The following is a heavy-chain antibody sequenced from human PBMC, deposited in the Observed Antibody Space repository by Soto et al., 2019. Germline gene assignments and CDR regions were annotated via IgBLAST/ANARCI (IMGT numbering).Heavy chain of an antibody. V-gene: IGHV3-30*03. CDR2: ISYDGSNK. CDR1: GFTFSSYG. D-gene: IGHD2-15*01. Sequence: QVQLVESGGGVVQPGRSLRLSCAASGFTFSSYGMHWVRQAPGKGLEWVAVISYDGSNKYYADSVKGRFTISRDNSNNTLYLQMNSLRAEDKAVYYCAAYCSGGSCYSPDWYFDLWGRGTLVTVSS. J-gene: IGHJ2*01. CDR3: AAYCSGGSCYSPDWYFDL.